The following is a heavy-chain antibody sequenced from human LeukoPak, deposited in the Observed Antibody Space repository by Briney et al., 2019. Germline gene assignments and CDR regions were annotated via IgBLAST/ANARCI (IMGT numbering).Heavy chain of an antibody. V-gene: IGHV5-51*01. J-gene: IGHJ4*02. Sequence: PGESLKISCKGSGYSFTSYWIGWVRQLPGKGLEWMGIIYPGDSDTRYSPSFQGQVTISADKSISTAYLQWSSLKASDTAMYYCATSPTYYYDSSGYSADYWGQGTLVTVSS. CDR2: IYPGDSDT. D-gene: IGHD3-22*01. CDR3: ATSPTYYYDSSGYSADY. CDR1: GYSFTSYW.